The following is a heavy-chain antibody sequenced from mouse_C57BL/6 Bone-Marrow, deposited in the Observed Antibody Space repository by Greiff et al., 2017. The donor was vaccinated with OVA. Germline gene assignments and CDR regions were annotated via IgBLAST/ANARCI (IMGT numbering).Heavy chain of an antibody. D-gene: IGHD2-2*01. CDR3: ARDEAVTTREGYYYAMDY. V-gene: IGHV5-16*01. CDR1: GFTFSDYY. J-gene: IGHJ4*01. Sequence: EVQVVESEGGLVQPGSSMKLSCTASGFTFSDYYMAWVRQVPEKGLEWVANINYDGSSTYYLDSLKSRFIISRDNAKNILYLQMSSLKSEDTATYYCARDEAVTTREGYYYAMDYWGQGTSVTVSS. CDR2: INYDGSST.